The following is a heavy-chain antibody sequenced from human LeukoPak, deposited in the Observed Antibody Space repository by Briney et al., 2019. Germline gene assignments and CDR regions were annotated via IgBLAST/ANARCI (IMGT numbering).Heavy chain of an antibody. V-gene: IGHV1-46*01. CDR2: INPSGGST. CDR1: GYTFTGYY. J-gene: IGHJ4*02. D-gene: IGHD5-18*01. CDR3: ARVGGGYSYCYPH. Sequence: ASVKVSCKASGYTFTGYYMHWVRQAPGQGLEWMGIINPSGGSTSYAQKFQGRVTMTRDISTSTVYMELSSLRSEDTAVYYCARVGGGYSYCYPHWGQGTLVTVSS.